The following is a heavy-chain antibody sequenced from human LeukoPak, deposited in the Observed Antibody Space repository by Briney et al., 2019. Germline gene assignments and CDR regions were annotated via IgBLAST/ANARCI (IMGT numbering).Heavy chain of an antibody. D-gene: IGHD3-9*01. CDR2: INPSTGDT. CDR3: ARDPLLTGYYWPYYFDY. J-gene: IGHJ4*02. Sequence: GASVKVSCKASRYTFTGFYIHWVRQAPGQGLEWMGWINPSTGDTNYAQTFQGRVSMTRDPSITTAYMELSRLRSDDTAIYYCARDPLLTGYYWPYYFDYWGQGTLVTVSS. V-gene: IGHV1-2*02. CDR1: RYTFTGFY.